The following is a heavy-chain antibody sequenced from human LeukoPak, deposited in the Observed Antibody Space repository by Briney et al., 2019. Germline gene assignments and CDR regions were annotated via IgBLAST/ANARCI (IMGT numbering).Heavy chain of an antibody. V-gene: IGHV3-21*01. CDR2: ISSSSSYI. D-gene: IGHD1-26*01. CDR3: ARAPEGATDAFDI. J-gene: IGHJ3*02. Sequence: PGGSLRLSCAASGFTFSSYSMNWVRQAPGKGLEWVSSISSSSSYIYYADSVKGRFTISRDNAKNSLYLQMNSLRAEDTAVYYCARAPEGATDAFDIWGQGTMVTVSS. CDR1: GFTFSSYS.